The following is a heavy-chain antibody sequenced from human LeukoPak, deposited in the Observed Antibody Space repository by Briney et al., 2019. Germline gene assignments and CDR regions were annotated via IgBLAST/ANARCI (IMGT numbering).Heavy chain of an antibody. CDR3: ASPYDILTGYLYYMDV. CDR1: GFTFSSYA. D-gene: IGHD3-9*01. Sequence: GGSLRLSCAASGFTFSSYAMSWVRQAPGKGLEWVSAISGSGGSTYYADSVKGRLTISRDNSKNTLYLQMNSLRAEDTAVYYCASPYDILTGYLYYMDVWGKGTTVTVSS. V-gene: IGHV3-23*01. CDR2: ISGSGGST. J-gene: IGHJ6*03.